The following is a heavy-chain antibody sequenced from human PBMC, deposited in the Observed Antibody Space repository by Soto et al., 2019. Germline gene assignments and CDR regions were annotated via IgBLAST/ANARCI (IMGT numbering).Heavy chain of an antibody. J-gene: IGHJ3*02. CDR3: AGQKGNAGGAFDI. Sequence: PSETLSLTCTVSGGSISSYYLSWIRQPPGKGLEWIGYIYYSGSTNYNPSLKSRVTISVDTSKNQFSLKLSSVTAADTAVYYCAGQKGNAGGAFDIWGQGTMVTVSS. CDR1: GGSISSYY. D-gene: IGHD1-1*01. V-gene: IGHV4-59*01. CDR2: IYYSGST.